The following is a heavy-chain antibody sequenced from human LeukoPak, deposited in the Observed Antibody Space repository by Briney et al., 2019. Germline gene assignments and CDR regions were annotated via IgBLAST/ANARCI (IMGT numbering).Heavy chain of an antibody. CDR3: ANEYSKGDI. Sequence: GGSLRLSCAASRFTFSSYSMNWVRQAPGKGLEWVSYISSSSSTIYYADSVKGRFTISRDNAKNSLYLQMNSLRAEDAAVYYCANEYSKGDIWGQGTMVTVSS. J-gene: IGHJ3*02. CDR2: ISSSSSTI. D-gene: IGHD4-11*01. V-gene: IGHV3-48*01. CDR1: RFTFSSYS.